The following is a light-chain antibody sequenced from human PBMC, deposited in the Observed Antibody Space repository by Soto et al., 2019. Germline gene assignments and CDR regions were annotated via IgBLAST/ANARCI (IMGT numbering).Light chain of an antibody. J-gene: IGKJ5*01. V-gene: IGKV1-39*01. CDR1: QSISSY. Sequence: DIHMTQSPSSLSASVGDRVTITCRASQSISSYLNWYQQKPGKAPKLLIYAASSLQSGVPSRFSGSGSGTDFTLTISSLQPEDFATYYCQQSYSTLLTFGQGTRLRL. CDR3: QQSYSTLLT. CDR2: AAS.